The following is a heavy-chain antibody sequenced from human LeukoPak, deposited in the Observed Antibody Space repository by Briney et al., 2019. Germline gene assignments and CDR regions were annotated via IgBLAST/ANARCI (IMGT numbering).Heavy chain of an antibody. CDR3: AKDFSSWFTGGFDY. J-gene: IGHJ4*02. V-gene: IGHV3-23*01. D-gene: IGHD6-13*01. CDR2: ITVSGSTT. CDR1: GFSSFA. Sequence: GGSLRLSCAASGFSSFAMNWGRQAPGKGLEWVSSITVSGSTTYYTDSVNGRFIISRDIYKNTLYLQMNGLRAEDTAVYYCAKDFSSWFTGGFDYWGQGTLVTVSS.